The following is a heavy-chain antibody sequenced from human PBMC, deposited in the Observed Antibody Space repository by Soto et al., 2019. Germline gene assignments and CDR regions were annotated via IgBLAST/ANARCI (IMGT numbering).Heavy chain of an antibody. CDR2: ISYDGSNE. J-gene: IGHJ1*01. D-gene: IGHD6-19*01. Sequence: QVQLVESGGGVVQPGRSLRLSCAASGFTFSSYGMHWVRQAPGKGLEWVAVISYDGSNEYYGDSGKGRFTISRDNSKNTLYLQMNSLRAADTAMYYCAKGVAVPGTYFQHGGQGTLVTVSS. CDR3: AKGVAVPGTYFQH. V-gene: IGHV3-30*18. CDR1: GFTFSSYG.